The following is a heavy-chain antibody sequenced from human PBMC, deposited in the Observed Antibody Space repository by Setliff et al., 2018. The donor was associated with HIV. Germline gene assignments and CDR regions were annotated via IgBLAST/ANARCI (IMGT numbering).Heavy chain of an antibody. J-gene: IGHJ3*01. CDR2: IIPLFGRA. D-gene: IGHD3-10*01. Sequence: SVKVSCKASGGILSTYATIWVRQAPGQGLEWLGGIIPLFGRASYAQKFQGRVTITADESSNTAYMELSSLRSGDTAVYYCARETAPAHYYGSGSYRLHAFDVWGQGTMVTVSS. CDR1: GGILSTYA. CDR3: ARETAPAHYYGSGSYRLHAFDV. V-gene: IGHV1-69*13.